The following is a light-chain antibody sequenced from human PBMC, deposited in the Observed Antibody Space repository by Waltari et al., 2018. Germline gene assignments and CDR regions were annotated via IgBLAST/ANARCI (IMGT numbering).Light chain of an antibody. J-gene: IGKJ1*01. CDR1: QSVSRA. CDR3: QHYLRLPVT. Sequence: EIVLTQSPGTLSLSLGERATVPCRASQSVSRALAWYHQKPGQAPSLLIYGASTRATGIPDRFSGSGSGTDFSLTISRLEPDDFAVYYCQHYLRLPVTFGQGTTVEI. V-gene: IGKV3-20*01. CDR2: GAS.